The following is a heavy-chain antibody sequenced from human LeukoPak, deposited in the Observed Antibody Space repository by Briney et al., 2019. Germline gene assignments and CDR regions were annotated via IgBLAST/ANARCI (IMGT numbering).Heavy chain of an antibody. CDR3: ARHRGGDYNDAFDL. Sequence: PSETLSLTCTVSGGSISSYYWSWIRQPPGKGLEWIGYIYYSGSTNYNPSLSSRVTFSVDTSKKQFSLRLTSVTVADTAVYYCARHRGGDYNDAFDLWGQGTLVTVSS. D-gene: IGHD4-17*01. V-gene: IGHV4-59*08. CDR1: GGSISSYY. CDR2: IYYSGST. J-gene: IGHJ3*01.